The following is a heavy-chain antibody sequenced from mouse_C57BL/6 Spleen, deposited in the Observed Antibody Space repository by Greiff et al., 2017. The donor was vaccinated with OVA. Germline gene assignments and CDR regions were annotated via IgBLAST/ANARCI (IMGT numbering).Heavy chain of an antibody. CDR1: GFNIKDYY. V-gene: IGHV14-1*01. J-gene: IGHJ3*01. CDR3: TLYSNSAWFAY. CDR2: IDPEDGDT. D-gene: IGHD2-5*01. Sequence: VHVKQSGAELVRPGASVKLSCTASGFNIKDYYMHWVKQRPEQGLEWIGRIDPEDGDTEYAPKFQGKATMTADTSSNTAYLQLSSLTSEDTAVYYCTLYSNSAWFAYWGQGTLVTVSA.